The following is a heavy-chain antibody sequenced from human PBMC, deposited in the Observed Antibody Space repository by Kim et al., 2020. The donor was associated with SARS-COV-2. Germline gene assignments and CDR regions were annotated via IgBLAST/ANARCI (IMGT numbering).Heavy chain of an antibody. D-gene: IGHD5-18*01. CDR3: ARFGYRYSVDD. CDR2: IRRRADGGTT. CDR1: GLAFNNAW. J-gene: IGHJ4*02. Sequence: GRSLRLSCAASGLAFNNAWMSWLRQAPGKGLEWVGHIRRRADGGTTDYATSVKGRFNISRDDSEDTLYLQMNSVKTEDTADYYCARFGYRYSVDDWGQGT. V-gene: IGHV3-15*01.